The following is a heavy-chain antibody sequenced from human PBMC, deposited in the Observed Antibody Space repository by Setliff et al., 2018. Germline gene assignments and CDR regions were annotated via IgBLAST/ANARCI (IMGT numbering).Heavy chain of an antibody. CDR1: GFSFTTYW. D-gene: IGHD5-18*01. J-gene: IGHJ6*02. CDR3: ARVTPDYYYYYGMDV. CDR2: IYPGDSDT. V-gene: IGHV5-51*01. Sequence: PGESLKISCKGSGFSFTTYWIGWVRQMPGKGLEWMGIIYPGDSDTRYSPSSQGQVTISADKSISTTYLQWSSLKASDTAMYYCARVTPDYYYYYGMDVWGQGTTVTVSS.